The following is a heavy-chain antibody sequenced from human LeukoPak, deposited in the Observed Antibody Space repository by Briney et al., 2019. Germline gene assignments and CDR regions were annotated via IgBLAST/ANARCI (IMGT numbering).Heavy chain of an antibody. Sequence: GGSLRLSCAASGLTVSSNYMSWVRQAPGKGLEWVSVIYSGGSTYYADSVKGRFTISRDNSKNTLYLQMNSLRAEDTAVYYCARGFPYYYGSGSSHFDYWGQGTLVTVSS. V-gene: IGHV3-53*01. CDR3: ARGFPYYYGSGSSHFDY. CDR2: IYSGGST. J-gene: IGHJ4*02. CDR1: GLTVSSNY. D-gene: IGHD3-10*01.